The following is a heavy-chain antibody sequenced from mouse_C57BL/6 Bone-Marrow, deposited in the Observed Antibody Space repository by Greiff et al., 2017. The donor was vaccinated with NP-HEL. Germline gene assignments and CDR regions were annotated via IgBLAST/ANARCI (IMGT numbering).Heavy chain of an antibody. D-gene: IGHD1-1*01. V-gene: IGHV1-64*01. J-gene: IGHJ4*01. CDR3: ARSVLITTVVADAMDY. CDR1: GYTFTSYW. Sequence: LQQPGAELVKPGASVKLSCKASGYTFTSYWMHWVKQRPGQGLEWIGMIHPNSGSTNYNEKFKSKATLTVDKSSSTAYMQLSSLTSEDSAVYYCARSVLITTVVADAMDYWGQGTSVTVSS. CDR2: IHPNSGST.